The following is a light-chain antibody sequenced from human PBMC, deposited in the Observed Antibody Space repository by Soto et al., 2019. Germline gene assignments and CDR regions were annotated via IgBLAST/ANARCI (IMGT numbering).Light chain of an antibody. CDR3: QQYNSYSWT. V-gene: IGKV1-33*01. J-gene: IGKJ1*01. CDR2: DAS. Sequence: DIQMTQSPSSLSASVGDRAAITCQASQDISNYLNWYQQKPGKAPKLLIYDASNLETGVPSRFSGSGSGTEFTLTISSLQPDDFATYYCQQYNSYSWTFGQGTKVDIK. CDR1: QDISNY.